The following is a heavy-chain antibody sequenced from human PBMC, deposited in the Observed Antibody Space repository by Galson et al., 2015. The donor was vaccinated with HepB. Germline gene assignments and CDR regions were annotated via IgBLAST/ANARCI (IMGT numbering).Heavy chain of an antibody. CDR1: GGTFSSYA. J-gene: IGHJ6*02. CDR2: IIPIFGTA. V-gene: IGHV1-69*06. Sequence: SVKVSCKASGGTFSSYAISWVRQAPGQGLEWMGGIIPIFGTANYAQKFQGRVTITADKSTSTAYMELSSLRSEDTAVYYCARGLVAYYYYGMDVWGQGTTVTVSS. CDR3: ARGLVAYYYYGMDV.